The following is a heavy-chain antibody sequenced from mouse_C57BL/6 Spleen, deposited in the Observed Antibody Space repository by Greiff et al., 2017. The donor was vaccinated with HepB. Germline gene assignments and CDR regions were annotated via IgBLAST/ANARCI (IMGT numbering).Heavy chain of an antibody. CDR2: IYPRSGNT. CDR3: ALYYSNRDYFDY. J-gene: IGHJ2*01. D-gene: IGHD2-5*01. Sequence: LQESGAELARPGASVKLSCKASGYTFTSYGISWVKQRTGQGLEWIGEIYPRSGNTYYNEKFKGKATLTADKSSSTAYMELRSLTSEDSAVYFCALYYSNRDYFDYWGQGTTLTVSS. V-gene: IGHV1-81*01. CDR1: GYTFTSYG.